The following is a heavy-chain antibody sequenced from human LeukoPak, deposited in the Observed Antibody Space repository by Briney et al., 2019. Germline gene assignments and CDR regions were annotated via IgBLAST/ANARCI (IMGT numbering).Heavy chain of an antibody. CDR3: ARDGPHLVRGVIIHYYGMDV. CDR2: ISSSSSYI. Sequence: GGSLRLSCAASGFTFSSYSMNWVRQAPGKGLEWVSSISSSSSYIYYADSVKGRFTISRDNAKNSLYLQMNSLRAEDTAVYYCARDGPHLVRGVIIHYYGMDVWAKGPRSPSP. V-gene: IGHV3-21*01. D-gene: IGHD3-10*01. CDR1: GFTFSSYS. J-gene: IGHJ6*02.